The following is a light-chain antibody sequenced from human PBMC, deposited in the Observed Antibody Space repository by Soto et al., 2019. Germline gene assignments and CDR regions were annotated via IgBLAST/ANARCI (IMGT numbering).Light chain of an antibody. V-gene: IGKV1-27*01. CDR2: AAS. CDR1: QGIANY. J-gene: IGKJ3*01. CDR3: QKYNWPPFT. Sequence: DIQMTQSPSSLGASVGDRVTISCRASQGIANYLAWYQQKPGEVPKLLIFAASTLHSGVSSRFTGSGSGTEFTLTISSLQSEDVATYYCQKYNWPPFTFGPGTKVEFK.